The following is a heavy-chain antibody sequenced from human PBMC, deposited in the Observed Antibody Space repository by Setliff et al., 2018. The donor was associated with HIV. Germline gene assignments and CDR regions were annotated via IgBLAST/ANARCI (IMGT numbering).Heavy chain of an antibody. V-gene: IGHV3-23*01. CDR1: GFAFSFYA. Sequence: GGSLRLSCAASGFAFSFYAMSWVRQAPGKGLEWVSAIGGGGDTTYYADSVKGRFTISRDNSKDTLYLQMNSLRAEDTAVYYCAKQAYYFDSSGHFHHFDYWGQGTLVTVSS. CDR3: AKQAYYFDSSGHFHHFDY. J-gene: IGHJ4*02. CDR2: IGGGGDTT. D-gene: IGHD3-22*01.